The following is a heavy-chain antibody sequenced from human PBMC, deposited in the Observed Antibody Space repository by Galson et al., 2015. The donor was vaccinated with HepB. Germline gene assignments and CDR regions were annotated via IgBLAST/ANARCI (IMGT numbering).Heavy chain of an antibody. CDR1: GYTFTSYG. Sequence: SVKVSCKASGYTFTSYGISWVRQAPGQGLEWMGWISAYNGNTNYAQKLQGRVTMTTDTSTSTAYMELRSLRSDDTAVYYCARDFGDFWSGYSIDAFDIWGQGTMVTVSS. J-gene: IGHJ3*02. CDR3: ARDFGDFWSGYSIDAFDI. CDR2: ISAYNGNT. D-gene: IGHD3-3*01. V-gene: IGHV1-18*01.